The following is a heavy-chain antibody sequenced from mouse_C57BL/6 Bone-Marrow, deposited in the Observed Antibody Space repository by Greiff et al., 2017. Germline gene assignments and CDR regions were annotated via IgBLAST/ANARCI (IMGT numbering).Heavy chain of an antibody. CDR2: IDPNSGGT. Sequence: QVQLQQPGAELVKPGASVKLSCKASGYTFTSYWMHWVKQRPGRGLEWIGRIDPNSGGTKYNEKFKSKATLTVDKPSSTAYMQLSSLTSEDSAVYNCASVYSYGRSYEGFDYWGQGTTLTVSA. CDR3: ASVYSYGRSYEGFDY. V-gene: IGHV1-72*01. CDR1: GYTFTSYW. D-gene: IGHD1-1*01. J-gene: IGHJ2*01.